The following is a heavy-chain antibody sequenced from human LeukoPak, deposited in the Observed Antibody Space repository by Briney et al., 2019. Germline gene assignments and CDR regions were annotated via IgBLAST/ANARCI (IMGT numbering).Heavy chain of an antibody. CDR2: IKSSSDGGTT. Sequence: GGSLRLSCAASVFTSTNTWMTWVRQAPGKGLEWVGRIKSSSDGGTTDYAAPVKGRFTIAIDDSKNTLYLQMNSLNTEHTDVDFCTAALRSVRSPFNYWGQGTLVTVSS. V-gene: IGHV3-15*01. D-gene: IGHD3-3*01. J-gene: IGHJ4*02. CDR3: TAALRSVRSPFNY. CDR1: VFTSTNTW.